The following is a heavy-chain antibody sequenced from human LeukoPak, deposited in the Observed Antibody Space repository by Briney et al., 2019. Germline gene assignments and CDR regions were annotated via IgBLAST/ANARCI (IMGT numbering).Heavy chain of an antibody. CDR3: ARVAYAYYDILTGYHDGYFDY. CDR2: ISSSGSTI. CDR1: KFTFSSYE. V-gene: IGHV3-48*03. Sequence: PGGSLRLSCAASKFTFSSYEMNWVRQAPGKGLEWVSYISSSGSTIYYADSVKGRFTISRDNAKNSLYLQMNSLRAEDTAVYYCARVAYAYYDILTGYHDGYFDYWGQGTLVTVSS. D-gene: IGHD3-9*01. J-gene: IGHJ4*02.